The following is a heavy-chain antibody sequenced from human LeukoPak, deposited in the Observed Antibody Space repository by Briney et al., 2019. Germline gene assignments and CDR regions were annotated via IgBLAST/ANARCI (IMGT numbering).Heavy chain of an antibody. CDR2: INTNTGNP. CDR3: AREGYYGSGSYYNE. J-gene: IGHJ4*02. CDR1: GGTFSSYA. V-gene: IGHV7-4-1*02. Sequence: ASVKVSCKASGGTFSSYAISWVRQAPGQGLEWMGWINTNTGNPTYAQGFTGRFVFSLDTSVSTAYLQISSLKAEDTAVYYCAREGYYGSGSYYNEWGQGTLVTVSS. D-gene: IGHD3-10*01.